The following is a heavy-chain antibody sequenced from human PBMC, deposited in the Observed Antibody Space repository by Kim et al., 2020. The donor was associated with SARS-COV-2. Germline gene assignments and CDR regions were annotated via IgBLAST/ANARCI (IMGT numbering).Heavy chain of an antibody. J-gene: IGHJ2*01. CDR1: GFTFSRTW. CDR3: AKVGVAWYFEL. V-gene: IGHV3-74*01. Sequence: GGSLRLSCAASGFTFSRTWMYWVRQAPGKGLVWISRINTDGSSITYADSVKGRFTISRDNAKNTLHLQMNTLTAEDTAVYYCAKVGVAWYFELWGRGTLVTVSS. CDR2: INTDGSSI. D-gene: IGHD3-16*01.